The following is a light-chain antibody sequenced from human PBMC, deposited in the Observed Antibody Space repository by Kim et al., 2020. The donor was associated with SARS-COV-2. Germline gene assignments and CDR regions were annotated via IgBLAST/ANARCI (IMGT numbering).Light chain of an antibody. CDR1: ISKIGSNC. Sequence: GRMFTSSCSGRISKIGSNCVYWYQQLPGTAPNLLIYSNNQRPSGVPDRFSGSKSGTSASLAISGLRSEDEADYYCAAWDDSLSGVVFGGGTQLTVL. V-gene: IGLV1-47*02. CDR2: SNN. CDR3: AAWDDSLSGVV. J-gene: IGLJ2*01.